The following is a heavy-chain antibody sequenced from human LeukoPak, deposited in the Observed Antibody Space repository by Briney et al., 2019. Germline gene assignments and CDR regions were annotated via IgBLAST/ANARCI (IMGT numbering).Heavy chain of an antibody. D-gene: IGHD6-19*01. CDR3: ARGASVAGRTPSPLGY. CDR1: GYTFTGYY. Sequence: ASVKVSCKASGYTFTGYYMHWVRQAPGQGLEWMGWINPNSGGTNYAQKFQGRVTMTRDTSISTAYMELSSLRSEDTAVYYCARGASVAGRTPSPLGYWGQGTLVTVSS. CDR2: INPNSGGT. V-gene: IGHV1-2*02. J-gene: IGHJ4*02.